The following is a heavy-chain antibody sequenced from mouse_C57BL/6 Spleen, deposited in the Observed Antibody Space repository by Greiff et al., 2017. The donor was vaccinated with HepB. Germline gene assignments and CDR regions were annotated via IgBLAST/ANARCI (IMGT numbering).Heavy chain of an antibody. CDR2: INPYNGDT. D-gene: IGHD1-1*01. V-gene: IGHV1-20*01. J-gene: IGHJ4*01. CDR1: GYSFTGYF. Sequence: EVQLQQSGPELVKPGDSVKISCKASGYSFTGYFMNWVMQSHGKSLEWIGRINPYNGDTFYNQKFKGKATLTVDKSSSTAHMELRSLTSEDSAVYYCAISYYVGSTYYYAMDYWGQGTAVTVSS. CDR3: AISYYVGSTYYYAMDY.